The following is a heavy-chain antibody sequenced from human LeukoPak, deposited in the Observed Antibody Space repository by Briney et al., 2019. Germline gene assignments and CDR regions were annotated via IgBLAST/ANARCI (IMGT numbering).Heavy chain of an antibody. CDR2: ISAYNGNT. D-gene: IGHD3-3*01. CDR3: ARDPQYRITIFGVVIAGEVNYGMDV. J-gene: IGHJ6*02. Sequence: ASVKVSCKASGYTFTSYGISWVRQAPGQGLEWMGWISAYNGNTNYAQKLQGRATMTTDTSTSTAYMELRSLRSDDTAVYYCARDPQYRITIFGVVIAGEVNYGMDVWGQGTTVTVSS. CDR1: GYTFTSYG. V-gene: IGHV1-18*01.